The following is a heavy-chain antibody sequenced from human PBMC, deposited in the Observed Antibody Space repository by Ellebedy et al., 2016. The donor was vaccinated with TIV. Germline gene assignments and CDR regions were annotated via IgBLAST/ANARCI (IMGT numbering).Heavy chain of an antibody. CDR2: IFSNDEK. J-gene: IGHJ4*02. CDR1: GFSLSSARMG. D-gene: IGHD3-22*01. CDR3: ARIRRDYDSSGYSYYYFDY. V-gene: IGHV2-26*01. Sequence: SGPTLVKPTETLTLTCTVSGFSLSSARMGVSWIRQPPGKALEWLAHIFSNDEKSYSTSLKSRLTISKDTSKSQVVLTMTNMDPLDTATYYCARIRRDYDSSGYSYYYFDYWGQGTLVTVSS.